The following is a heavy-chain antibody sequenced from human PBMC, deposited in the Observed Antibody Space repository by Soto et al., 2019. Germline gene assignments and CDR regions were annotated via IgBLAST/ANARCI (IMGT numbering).Heavy chain of an antibody. CDR2: ISGSGGST. D-gene: IGHD2-2*01. Sequence: GGSLRLSCAASEFAFSSYAMNWVRQAPGKGLEWVSAISGSGGSTYYADSVKGRFIISRDNSKNTLYLQMISLRAEDTVAYYCAKDRNQLCLFGMDVWGQGTTVTVSS. V-gene: IGHV3-23*01. CDR3: AKDRNQLCLFGMDV. CDR1: EFAFSSYA. J-gene: IGHJ6*02.